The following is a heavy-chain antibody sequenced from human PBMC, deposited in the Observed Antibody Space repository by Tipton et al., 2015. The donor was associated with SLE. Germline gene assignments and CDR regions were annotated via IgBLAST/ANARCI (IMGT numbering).Heavy chain of an antibody. CDR1: GFTFSSYG. Sequence: LSLTCAASGFTFSSYGMHWVRQAPGKGLEWVAFIRYDGSNKYYADSVKGRFTISRDNSKNTLYLQMNSLRAEDTAVYYCAKDHGSGSYRAEYFQHWGQGTLVTVSP. V-gene: IGHV3-30*02. D-gene: IGHD1-26*01. CDR2: IRYDGSNK. CDR3: AKDHGSGSYRAEYFQH. J-gene: IGHJ1*01.